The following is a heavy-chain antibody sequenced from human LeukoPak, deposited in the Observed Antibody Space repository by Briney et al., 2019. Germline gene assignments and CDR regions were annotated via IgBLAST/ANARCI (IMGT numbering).Heavy chain of an antibody. CDR1: GFTFNSYA. J-gene: IGHJ5*02. V-gene: IGHV3-23*01. Sequence: GGSLRLSCAASGFTFNSYAMNWVRQAPGKGLEWVSGISGSGGSTYYADSVKGRFTISRDNAKNSLYLQMNSLRAEDTAVYYCASLGLDPWGQGTLVTVSS. CDR2: ISGSGGST. CDR3: ASLGLDP.